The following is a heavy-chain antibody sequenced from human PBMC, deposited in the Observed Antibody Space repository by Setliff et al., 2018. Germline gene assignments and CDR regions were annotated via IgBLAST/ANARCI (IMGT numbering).Heavy chain of an antibody. CDR2: IYHSGSA. D-gene: IGHD1-26*01. V-gene: IGHV4-30-4*08. Sequence: SETLSLTCTVSGGSISSGGYYWSWIRQPPGKGLEWIAYIYHSGSAYYNPSLKSRVTMSVDTSKNQFSLHLTSVTAADTAVYYCAREVGTSTSSDAFDVWGQGMMVTVSS. J-gene: IGHJ3*01. CDR1: GGSISSGGYY. CDR3: AREVGTSTSSDAFDV.